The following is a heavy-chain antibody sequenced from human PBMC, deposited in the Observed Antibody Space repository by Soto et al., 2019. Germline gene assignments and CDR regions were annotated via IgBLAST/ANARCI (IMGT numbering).Heavy chain of an antibody. V-gene: IGHV3-21*01. J-gene: IGHJ3*02. CDR3: ARVLFVGDDAFDI. Sequence: PGGSLRLSCAASGFTFSSYSMNWVRQAPGKGLEWVSSISSSSSYIYYADSVKGRFTISRDNAKNSLYLQMNSLRAEDTAVYYFARVLFVGDDAFDIWGQGTMVTVSS. CDR2: ISSSSSYI. CDR1: GFTFSSYS. D-gene: IGHD2-15*01.